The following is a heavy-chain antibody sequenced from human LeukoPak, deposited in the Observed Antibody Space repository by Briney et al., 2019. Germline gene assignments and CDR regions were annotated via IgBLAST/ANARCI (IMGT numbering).Heavy chain of an antibody. CDR3: AKVYSSGGSYFDY. V-gene: IGHV3-30*02. CDR1: GFTFSSYG. CDR2: IRYDGSNK. J-gene: IGHJ4*02. D-gene: IGHD2-8*02. Sequence: GGSLRLSCAASGFTFSSYGVYWVRQAPGKGLEWVAFIRYDGSNKYYADSVKGRFTISRDNSKNTLYLQMNSLRAEDTAVYYCAKVYSSGGSYFDYWGQGTLVTVSS.